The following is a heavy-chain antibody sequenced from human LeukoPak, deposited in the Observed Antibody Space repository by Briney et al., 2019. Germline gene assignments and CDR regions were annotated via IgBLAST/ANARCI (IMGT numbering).Heavy chain of an antibody. D-gene: IGHD2-21*01. Sequence: GGSLRLSCAASGFTFSSYAMHWVRQAPGKGLEWVAVISYDGSNKYYADSVKGRFTISRDNSKNTLYLQMNSLRAEDTAVYYCAKEGMVRYFQHWGQGTLVTVSS. CDR3: AKEGMVRYFQH. V-gene: IGHV3-30*04. CDR2: ISYDGSNK. CDR1: GFTFSSYA. J-gene: IGHJ1*01.